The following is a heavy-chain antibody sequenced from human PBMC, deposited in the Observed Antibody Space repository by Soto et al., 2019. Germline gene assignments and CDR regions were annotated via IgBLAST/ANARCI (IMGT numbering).Heavy chain of an antibody. Sequence: GASVKVSCKASGYTFIIYAIHWLRQAPGQRPEWMGWINVGDGRTEYSQRFQGRVTITRDTSATTAYMELSSLGSEDTAVYYCARVHLFLRTDRFDFWGPGTLVTVSS. CDR3: ARVHLFLRTDRFDF. CDR1: GYTFIIYA. V-gene: IGHV1-3*01. J-gene: IGHJ4*02. D-gene: IGHD3-22*01. CDR2: INVGDGRT.